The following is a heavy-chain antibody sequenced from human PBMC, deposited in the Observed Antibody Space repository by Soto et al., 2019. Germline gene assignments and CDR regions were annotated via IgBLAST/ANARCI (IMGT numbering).Heavy chain of an antibody. V-gene: IGHV3-30*18. CDR3: AKEDQWGSAEY. J-gene: IGHJ4*02. Sequence: QVQLVESGGGVVQPGRSLRLSCAASGFTFSSYGMHWVRQAPGKGLEWVAVISYDGANKYYADSVRGRFIISRDNSKNTLYLQMNSMRGKDTAVYYCAKEDQWGSAEYWGQGTLGTVSS. CDR1: GFTFSSYG. D-gene: IGHD1-26*01. CDR2: ISYDGANK.